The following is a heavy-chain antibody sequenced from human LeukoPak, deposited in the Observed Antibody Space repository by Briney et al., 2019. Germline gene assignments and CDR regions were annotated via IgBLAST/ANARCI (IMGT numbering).Heavy chain of an antibody. V-gene: IGHV1-69*13. D-gene: IGHD6-13*01. CDR2: IIPIFGTA. J-gene: IGHJ4*02. CDR3: ARDEGGIAAAGTRFDY. CDR1: GGTFSSYA. Sequence: SVKVSCKASGGTFSSYAISWVRQAPGQGLEWMGGIIPIFGTANYAQKFQGRVTITADESTSTAYMEPSSLRSEDTAVYYCARDEGGIAAAGTRFDYWGQGTLVTVSS.